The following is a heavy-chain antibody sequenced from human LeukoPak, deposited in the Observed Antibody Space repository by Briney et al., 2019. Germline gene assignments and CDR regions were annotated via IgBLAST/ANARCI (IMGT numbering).Heavy chain of an antibody. V-gene: IGHV6-1*01. CDR1: GHSFSSNRAA. CDR3: ARDRATGTTGFDY. J-gene: IGHJ4*02. CDR2: TGYRFNWYN. D-gene: IGHD1-1*01. Sequence: SHTLSLICAISGHSFSSNRAACNWSCQSPSRVLHWLGRTGYRFNWYNDYAVSVKSRVTINPDTSKNQFSLQLNSVTPEDTAVYYCARDRATGTTGFDYWGQGILVTVSS.